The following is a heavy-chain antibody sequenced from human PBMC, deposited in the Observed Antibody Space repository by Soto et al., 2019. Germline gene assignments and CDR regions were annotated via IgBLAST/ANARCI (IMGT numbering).Heavy chain of an antibody. Sequence: GGSLRLSCAASGFTFSSYGMHWVRQAPGKGLEWVAVIWYDGSNKYYADSVKGRFTISRDNSKNTLYLQMNSLRAEDTAVYYCARDILRVSELLDGMDVWGQGTTVTVSS. D-gene: IGHD2-15*01. CDR1: GFTFSSYG. J-gene: IGHJ6*02. CDR2: IWYDGSNK. V-gene: IGHV3-33*01. CDR3: ARDILRVSELLDGMDV.